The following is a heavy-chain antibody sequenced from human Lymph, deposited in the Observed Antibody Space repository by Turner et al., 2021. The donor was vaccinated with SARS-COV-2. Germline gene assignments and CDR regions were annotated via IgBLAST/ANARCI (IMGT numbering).Heavy chain of an antibody. Sequence: EVQLVESGGGLFKPGGSLRLSCAASGFTFSTYSMNWVRQAPGKGLEWISSISSSSSYIYYADSVKGRFTISRDDAKNSLYLQMNSLRAEDKAVYYCARDIPTTADYFDYWGQGTLVTVSS. CDR3: ARDIPTTADYFDY. D-gene: IGHD4-17*01. J-gene: IGHJ4*02. CDR2: ISSSSSYI. CDR1: GFTFSTYS. V-gene: IGHV3-21*01.